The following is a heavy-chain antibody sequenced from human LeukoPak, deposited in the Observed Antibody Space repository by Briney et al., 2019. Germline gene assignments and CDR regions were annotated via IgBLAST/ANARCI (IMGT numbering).Heavy chain of an antibody. V-gene: IGHV4-38-2*02. Sequence: SETLSLTCTVSGYSISSGYYWGWIRQPPGKGLEWIGSIYHSGSTYYNPSLKSRVTISVDTSKNQFSLKLSSVTAADTAIYYCAKDPGGGSGKGLIWGQGTMVTVSS. CDR2: IYHSGST. CDR3: AKDPGGGSGKGLI. J-gene: IGHJ3*02. CDR1: GYSISSGYY. D-gene: IGHD3-10*01.